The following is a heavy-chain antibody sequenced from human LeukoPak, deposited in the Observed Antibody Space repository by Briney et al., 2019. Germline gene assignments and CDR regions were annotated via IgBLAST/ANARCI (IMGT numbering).Heavy chain of an antibody. J-gene: IGHJ5*02. CDR2: MYYSGNT. Sequence: SETLSLTRSVSGGXISSYFCSWIRQSPGKGLEWIGYMYYSGNTTYNPSLKSRVTLSVDTSKNHFSLNLRSVTAADTAVYYCARHSSTVRGWFGPWGQGTLVTVSS. D-gene: IGHD6-13*01. V-gene: IGHV4-59*08. CDR1: GGXISSYF. CDR3: ARHSSTVRGWFGP.